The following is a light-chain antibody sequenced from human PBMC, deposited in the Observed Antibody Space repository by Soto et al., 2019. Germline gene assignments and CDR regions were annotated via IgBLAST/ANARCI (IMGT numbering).Light chain of an antibody. CDR3: QPYDNLPYT. Sequence: DIQMTQSPSSLSASVGDRVTITCQASQDISNYLNRYQQKPGKAPKLLIYDASNLETGVPSRFSGSGSGTDFTFTISSLQPEDIATYYCQPYDNLPYTLGQGTRLEIK. J-gene: IGKJ5*01. V-gene: IGKV1-33*01. CDR2: DAS. CDR1: QDISNY.